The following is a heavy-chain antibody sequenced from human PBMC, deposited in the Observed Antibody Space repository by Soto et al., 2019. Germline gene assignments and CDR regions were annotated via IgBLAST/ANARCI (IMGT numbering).Heavy chain of an antibody. D-gene: IGHD3-3*01. J-gene: IGHJ6*02. CDR3: ACVAPTIFGAQFHQNLVDV. Sequence: QVQLVQSRGGLVEPGGSLRLSCAASGFKFPDYHMTWIRQAQGKGLEWISYINSRGTYTTYADSVRGRFTVSRDNAKNSLYLQMDSLTGEDTAVYYCACVAPTIFGAQFHQNLVDVWGQGNMVTVAS. CDR1: GFKFPDYH. CDR2: INSRGTYT. V-gene: IGHV3-11*06.